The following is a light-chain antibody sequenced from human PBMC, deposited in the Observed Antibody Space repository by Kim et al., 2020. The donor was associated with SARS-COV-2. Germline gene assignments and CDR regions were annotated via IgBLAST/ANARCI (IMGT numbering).Light chain of an antibody. CDR2: GAS. Sequence: VSPGERATLSCRASQSVSSNLAWYQQKPGQPPSLLISGASTRATGIPARFSGSGSGTEFTLTISSLQSEDFAVYYCQQYDNWPLSFGGGTKVEIK. V-gene: IGKV3-15*01. CDR1: QSVSSN. CDR3: QQYDNWPLS. J-gene: IGKJ4*01.